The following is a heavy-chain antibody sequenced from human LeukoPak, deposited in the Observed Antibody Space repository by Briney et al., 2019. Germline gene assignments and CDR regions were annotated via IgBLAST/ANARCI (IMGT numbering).Heavy chain of an antibody. V-gene: IGHV1-2*02. CDR3: TRGAGTSWFDY. CDR1: RCTFTVNY. J-gene: IGHJ4*02. D-gene: IGHD2-2*01. Sequence: GSVNDSRMPSRCTFTVNYLHWVRQADGQELEWVEWMNPNSGVTGYAQNFQGRVTMIRDTSISTAYMELSSLTSDDTAVYYCTRGAGTSWFDYWGQGSLVTVSS. CDR2: MNPNSGVT.